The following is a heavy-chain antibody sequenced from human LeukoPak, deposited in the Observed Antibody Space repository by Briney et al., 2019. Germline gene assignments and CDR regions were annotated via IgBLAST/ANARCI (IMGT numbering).Heavy chain of an antibody. V-gene: IGHV1-69*01. J-gene: IGHJ4*02. D-gene: IGHD3-22*01. CDR3: ARDARYYYDSSSYYPARFDY. CDR1: GGTFSSYA. CDR2: IIPIFGTA. Sequence: ASVKVSCKASGGTFSSYAISWVRQAPGQGLEWMGGIIPIFGTANYAQKFQGRVTITADESTSTAYMELSSLRSEDTAVYYCARDARYYYDSSSYYPARFDYWGQGTLVTVSS.